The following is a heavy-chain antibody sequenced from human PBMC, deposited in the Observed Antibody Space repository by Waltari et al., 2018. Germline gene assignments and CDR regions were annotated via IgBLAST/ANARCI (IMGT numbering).Heavy chain of an antibody. Sequence: QLQLQESGPGLVKPSETLSLTCTVSGGSISSSSYYWGWIRQPPGKGLEWIGSIYYSGSTYYNPSLKSRVTISVDTSKNQFSLKLSSVTAADTAVYYCARGGQQLVLGPVDYWGQGTLVTVSS. V-gene: IGHV4-39*07. D-gene: IGHD6-13*01. CDR1: GGSISSSSYY. CDR2: IYYSGST. J-gene: IGHJ4*02. CDR3: ARGGQQLVLGPVDY.